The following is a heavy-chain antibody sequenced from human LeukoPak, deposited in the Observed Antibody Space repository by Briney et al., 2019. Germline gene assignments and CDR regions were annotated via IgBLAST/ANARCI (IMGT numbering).Heavy chain of an antibody. CDR1: GYTFTTYG. D-gene: IGHD3-16*01. CDR2: ISGYNGNT. J-gene: IGHJ5*02. V-gene: IGHV1-18*01. Sequence: APVTVSFKASGYTFTTYGIGWVRQAPGQGLEWMGWISGYNGNTNYAQKFQGRVTMTTDTSTSTAYMELRSLRSDDTAVYYCARTSHESVLYWSDPWGQGTLVNVSS. CDR3: ARTSHESVLYWSDP.